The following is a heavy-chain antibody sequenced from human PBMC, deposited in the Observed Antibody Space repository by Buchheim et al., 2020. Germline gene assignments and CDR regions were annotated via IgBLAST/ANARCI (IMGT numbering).Heavy chain of an antibody. V-gene: IGHV4-4*02. CDR1: GGSISSSTC. CDR2: IYHSGST. CDR3: ARGATVTTAVDY. D-gene: IGHD4-17*01. J-gene: IGHJ4*02. Sequence: QVQLQESGPGLVKPSGTLSLTCAVSGGSISSSTCWGWVRQPPGRGLEGIGEIYHSGSTNYNPPLKSRFTISVDKSKTKSSLKLSSVTAADTAVYYCARGATVTTAVDYWGQGTL.